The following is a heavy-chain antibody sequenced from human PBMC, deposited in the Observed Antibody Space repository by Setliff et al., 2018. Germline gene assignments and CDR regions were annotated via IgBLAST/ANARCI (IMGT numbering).Heavy chain of an antibody. CDR3: ARGDGGYPSDS. CDR1: GDSINDYY. D-gene: IGHD2-15*01. CDR2: VFFTGDT. J-gene: IGHJ4*02. Sequence: SETLSLTCTVSGDSINDYYWSWIRQPPGKGLEWIGYVFFTGDTDYNPSLGSRVTISLDRSKTQFPLKLSSVTAADTAVYYCARGDGGYPSDSWGQGILVTVSS. V-gene: IGHV4-59*01.